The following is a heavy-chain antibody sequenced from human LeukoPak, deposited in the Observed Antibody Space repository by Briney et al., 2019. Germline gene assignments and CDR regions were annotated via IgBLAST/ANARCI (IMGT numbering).Heavy chain of an antibody. CDR3: ARGALDSRPYDY. V-gene: IGHV4-34*01. Sequence: SETLSLTCAVYGGSFSGYYWSWIRQPPGKGLEWIGEINHSGSTNYNPSLKSRVTISVDTSKNQFSLKLSSVTDADTAVYYCARGALDSRPYDYWGQGTLVTVSS. CDR1: GGSFSGYY. CDR2: INHSGST. D-gene: IGHD3-22*01. J-gene: IGHJ4*02.